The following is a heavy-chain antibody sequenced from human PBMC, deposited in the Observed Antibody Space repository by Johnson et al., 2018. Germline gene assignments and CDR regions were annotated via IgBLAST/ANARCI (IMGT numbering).Heavy chain of an antibody. D-gene: IGHD6-6*01. Sequence: QVQLQESGGGVVQPGRSLRLSCAASGFTFSSYAMHWVRQAPGKGLEWVAVISYDGSNKYYADSVKGRFTISRDNSKNTLYLQMNSLRAEDTAVYYCARDQVSRFAFDIWGQGTMVTVSS. CDR3: ARDQVSRFAFDI. CDR2: ISYDGSNK. CDR1: GFTFSSYA. V-gene: IGHV3-30-3*01. J-gene: IGHJ3*02.